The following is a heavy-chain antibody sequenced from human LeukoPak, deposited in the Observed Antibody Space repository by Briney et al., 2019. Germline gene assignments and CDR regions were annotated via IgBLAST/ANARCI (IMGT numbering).Heavy chain of an antibody. V-gene: IGHV1-18*01. CDR3: ARDGPTTLGERRFDP. Sequence: ASVKVSCKASGYTSTSYGISWVRQAPGQGLEWMGWISAYNGNTNCAQKLQGRVTMTTDTSTSTAYMELRSLRSDDTAVYYCARDGPTTLGERRFDPWGQGTLVTVSS. CDR1: GYTSTSYG. J-gene: IGHJ5*02. D-gene: IGHD1-1*01. CDR2: ISAYNGNT.